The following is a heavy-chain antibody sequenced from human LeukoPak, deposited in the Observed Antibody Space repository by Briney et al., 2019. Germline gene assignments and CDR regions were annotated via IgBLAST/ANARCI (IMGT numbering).Heavy chain of an antibody. D-gene: IGHD4-23*01. J-gene: IGHJ4*02. Sequence: PGGSLRLSCAASGFSFSTYWMTWVRQAPGKGLEWVANMKGDGSEKRYVDSVQGRFTISRDNAKNSLYLQMNSLRAEDTAVYYCVVGGHCDYFDQGALVTVSS. CDR2: MKGDGSEK. CDR3: VVGGHCDY. CDR1: GFSFSTYW. V-gene: IGHV3-7*01.